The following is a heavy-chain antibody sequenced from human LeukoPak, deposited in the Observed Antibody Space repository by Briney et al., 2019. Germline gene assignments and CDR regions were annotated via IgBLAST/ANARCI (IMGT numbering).Heavy chain of an antibody. D-gene: IGHD1-26*01. J-gene: IGHJ4*02. Sequence: GGSLRLSCAASAFIFSNYTMNWVRQAPGKGLEWVSYISSSSGTIYYADSVKGRFTISRDNSKNTLYLQMNSLRAEDTAVYYCAKDRWELLFDYWGQGTLVTVSS. V-gene: IGHV3-48*01. CDR2: ISSSSGTI. CDR3: AKDRWELLFDY. CDR1: AFIFSNYT.